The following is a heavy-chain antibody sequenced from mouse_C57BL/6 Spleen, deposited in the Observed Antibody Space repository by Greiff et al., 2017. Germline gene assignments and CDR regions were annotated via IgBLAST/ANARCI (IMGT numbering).Heavy chain of an antibody. CDR1: GYTFTDHT. J-gene: IGHJ4*01. V-gene: IGHV1-78*01. D-gene: IGHD2-4*01. CDR2: IYPRDGST. Sequence: QVQLQQSDAELVKPGASVKISCKVSGYTFTDHTIHWMKQRPEQGLAWIGYIYPRDGSTKYNEKFKGKATLTADKSSSTAYMQLNSLTSEDSAVYFCARSHGKIYYDYDDAMDYWGQGTSVTVSS. CDR3: ARSHGKIYYDYDDAMDY.